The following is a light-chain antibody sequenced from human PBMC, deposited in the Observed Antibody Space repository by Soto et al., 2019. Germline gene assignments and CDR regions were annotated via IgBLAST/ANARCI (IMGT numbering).Light chain of an antibody. CDR2: GVS. V-gene: IGLV2-23*02. CDR3: SSFLDDNTYVV. Sequence: QSALTQPASVSGSPGQSITISCTGTSSDVGTYDLVSWYQQHPGKAPKLLIYGVSKRPSGVSNRFSGSKSGNTASLTISGLQAEDEAHYSCSSFLDDNTYVVFGGGTKLTVL. J-gene: IGLJ2*01. CDR1: SSDVGTYDL.